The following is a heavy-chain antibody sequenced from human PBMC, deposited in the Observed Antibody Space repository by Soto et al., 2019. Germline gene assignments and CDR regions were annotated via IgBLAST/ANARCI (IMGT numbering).Heavy chain of an antibody. CDR2: TYYRSKWYN. J-gene: IGHJ4*02. CDR1: GDSVSSSSAA. D-gene: IGHD6-19*01. CDR3: ARATLAGTGWFGMLDS. Sequence: QLQQPGPGLVKPSQTLSLTCAISGDSVSSSSAAWNWIRQSPSRGLEWLGRTYYRSKWYNDYAVSVKSRLTISPDTSKNQFSLQLNSVSPDDTAVYFCARATLAGTGWFGMLDSWGQGTLVSVSS. V-gene: IGHV6-1*01.